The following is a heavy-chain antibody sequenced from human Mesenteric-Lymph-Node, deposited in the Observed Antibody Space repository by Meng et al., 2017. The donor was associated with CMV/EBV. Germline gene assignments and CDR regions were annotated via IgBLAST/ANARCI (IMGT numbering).Heavy chain of an antibody. D-gene: IGHD5-12*01. CDR3: AKDHESGYSGPPDY. V-gene: IGHV3-7*03. CDR1: GFTFSSYW. J-gene: IGHJ4*02. Sequence: GESLKISCAASGFTFSSYWMSWVRQAPGKGLEWVANIKQDGSEKYYVDSVKGRFTISRDNSKNTLHLQMNSLRAEDTALYYCAKDHESGYSGPPDYWGPGMLVTVSS. CDR2: IKQDGSEK.